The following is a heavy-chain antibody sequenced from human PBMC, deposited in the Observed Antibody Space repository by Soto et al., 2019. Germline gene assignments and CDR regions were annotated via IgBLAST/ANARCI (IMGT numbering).Heavy chain of an antibody. CDR2: IYYSGST. CDR1: GGSFSGYY. V-gene: IGHV4-59*08. CDR3: ARHVGYYSQGEWFDP. Sequence: SETLSLTCVVNGGSFSGYYWSWIRQPPGKGLEWIGYIYYSGSTKYNPSLKSRVTISVDTSKNQFSLKLSSVTAADTAVYYCARHVGYYSQGEWFDPWGQGTLVTVSS. D-gene: IGHD2-15*01. J-gene: IGHJ5*02.